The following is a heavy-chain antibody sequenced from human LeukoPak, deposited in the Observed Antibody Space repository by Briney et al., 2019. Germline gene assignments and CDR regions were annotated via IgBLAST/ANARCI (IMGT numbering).Heavy chain of an antibody. Sequence: GGSLRLSCAGSGFNFYSYWMSGVRQAPGKGLEWVANIKQDGSEKHYLDSVKGRFTISRDNSKNTLYLQMNSLRAEDTAVYYCAKDHLYYYGSGTFYYFDYWGQGTLVTVSS. CDR3: AKDHLYYYGSGTFYYFDY. CDR1: GFNFYSYW. D-gene: IGHD3-10*01. J-gene: IGHJ4*02. CDR2: IKQDGSEK. V-gene: IGHV3-7*01.